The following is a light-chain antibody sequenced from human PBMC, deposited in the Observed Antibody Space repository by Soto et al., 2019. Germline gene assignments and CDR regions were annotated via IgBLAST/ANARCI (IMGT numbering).Light chain of an antibody. J-gene: IGKJ1*01. Sequence: DIQMTQSPSFLSASVGDTLTISCRASQGISDYVAWYQHKPGTVPKLLIYAASTVQPGVSSRFSGSGSGTDFTLPISSLQPEDVGTYYCQKYNSAPWTFGQGTKVDIK. CDR2: AAS. V-gene: IGKV1-27*01. CDR1: QGISDY. CDR3: QKYNSAPWT.